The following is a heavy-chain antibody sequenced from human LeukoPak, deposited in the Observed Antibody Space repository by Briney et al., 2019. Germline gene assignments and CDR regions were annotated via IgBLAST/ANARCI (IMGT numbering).Heavy chain of an antibody. J-gene: IGHJ4*02. CDR3: ARDRVDYYDSSGLDY. CDR1: GGSVISYY. CDR2: IYYSGST. D-gene: IGHD3-22*01. Sequence: SETLSLTCTVSGGSVISYYWSWIRQPPGKGLEWIGYIYYSGSTNYNPSLKSRVTISVDTSKNQFSLKLSSVTAADTAVYYCARDRVDYYDSSGLDYWGQGTLVTVSS. V-gene: IGHV4-59*02.